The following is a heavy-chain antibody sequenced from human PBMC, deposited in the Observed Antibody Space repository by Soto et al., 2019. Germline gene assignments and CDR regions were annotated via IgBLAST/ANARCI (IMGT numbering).Heavy chain of an antibody. CDR2: ISDSGAST. J-gene: IGHJ4*02. Sequence: EVQLLESGGSLVQPGGSVRLSCAASGFTFSTYAMSWLRQAPGKGLEWVSAISDSGASTYSADSVKGRFTISRDNSKNTLYLQMNSLRAEDTAVYFCAKPYYYGSGSYGGFDFWGQGTLVTVSS. CDR3: AKPYYYGSGSYGGFDF. D-gene: IGHD3-10*01. CDR1: GFTFSTYA. V-gene: IGHV3-23*01.